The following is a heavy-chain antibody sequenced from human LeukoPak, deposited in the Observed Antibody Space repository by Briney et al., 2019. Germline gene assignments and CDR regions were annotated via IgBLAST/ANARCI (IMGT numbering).Heavy chain of an antibody. J-gene: IGHJ5*02. CDR3: ARHSSRYNWFDP. V-gene: IGHV4-59*08. CDR1: GGSISSYY. CDR2: IYYIGIT. D-gene: IGHD6-13*01. Sequence: SETLSLTCTVSGGSISSYYWSWIRQPPGKGLEWLGYIYYIGITNYNASLQSRVTISVDTSKNQLSLKLTSLTAADTAVYYCARHSSRYNWFDPWGQGTLVTVSS.